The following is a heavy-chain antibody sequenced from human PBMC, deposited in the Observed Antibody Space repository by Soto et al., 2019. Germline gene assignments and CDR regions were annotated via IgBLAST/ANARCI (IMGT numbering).Heavy chain of an antibody. Sequence: QVQLQESGPGLVKPSQTLSLTCTVAGGSISSGGYYWSWIRQHPGKGLEWIGYIYYSGSTYYNPCLKSRVTISVDMSKNQLSLKLSSVTAADTAVYYCARGEPVARWFDPWGQVTLVTVSS. CDR3: ARGEPVARWFDP. V-gene: IGHV4-31*03. D-gene: IGHD2-15*01. CDR1: GGSISSGGYY. CDR2: IYYSGST. J-gene: IGHJ5*02.